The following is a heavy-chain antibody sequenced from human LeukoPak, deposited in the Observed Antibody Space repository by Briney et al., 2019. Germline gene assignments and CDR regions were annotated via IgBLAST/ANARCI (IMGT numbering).Heavy chain of an antibody. Sequence: GGSLRLSCAASGFTVSTNYMSWVRQAPGKGLEWVSLIYSGGGTYYADSVKGRFTISRDNSKNTLYLQMNSLRAEDTAVYYCAKDELIGTMIVGPIMDVWGQGTTVTVSS. V-gene: IGHV3-66*01. D-gene: IGHD3-22*01. CDR2: IYSGGGT. CDR3: AKDELIGTMIVGPIMDV. J-gene: IGHJ6*02. CDR1: GFTVSTNY.